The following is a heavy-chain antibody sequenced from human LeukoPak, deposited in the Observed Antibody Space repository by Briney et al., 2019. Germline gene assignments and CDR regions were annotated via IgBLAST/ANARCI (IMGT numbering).Heavy chain of an antibody. CDR3: ARDMMVRGVITGPSTFDL. Sequence: GASVKVSCKASGYTFTGYYMHWVRQAPGQGLEWMGWINPNSGGTNYAQKFQGWVTMTRDTSISTAYMELSRLRSDDTAVYYCARDMMVRGVITGPSTFDLWGRGTLVTVSS. J-gene: IGHJ2*01. CDR1: GYTFTGYY. V-gene: IGHV1-2*04. CDR2: INPNSGGT. D-gene: IGHD3-10*01.